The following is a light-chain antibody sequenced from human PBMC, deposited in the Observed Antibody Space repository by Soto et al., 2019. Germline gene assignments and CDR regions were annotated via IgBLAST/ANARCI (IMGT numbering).Light chain of an antibody. Sequence: EIVLTQSPATLSLSPGERATLSCRASQSVSSYLAWYQQKPGQAPRLLIYDASNRATGIPARFSGSVSGTDFTLTISSLEPEDFAVYYCQQRSNWQTFGQGTKVDIK. CDR1: QSVSSY. V-gene: IGKV3-11*01. CDR3: QQRSNWQT. J-gene: IGKJ1*01. CDR2: DAS.